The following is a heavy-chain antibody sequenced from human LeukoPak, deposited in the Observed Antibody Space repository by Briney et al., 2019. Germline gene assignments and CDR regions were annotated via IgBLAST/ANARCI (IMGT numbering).Heavy chain of an antibody. CDR3: ASLSRDCTNGVCHYYFDY. Sequence: KPSETLSLTCAVYGGSFSGYYWSWIRQPPGKGLEWIGEINHSGSTNYNPSLKSRVTISVDTSKNQFSLKLSSVTAADTAVYYCASLSRDCTNGVCHYYFDYWGQGTLVTVSS. CDR1: GGSFSGYY. V-gene: IGHV4-34*01. CDR2: INHSGST. D-gene: IGHD2-8*01. J-gene: IGHJ4*02.